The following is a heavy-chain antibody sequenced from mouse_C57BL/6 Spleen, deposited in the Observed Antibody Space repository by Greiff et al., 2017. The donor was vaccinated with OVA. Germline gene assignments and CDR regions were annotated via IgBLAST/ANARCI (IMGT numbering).Heavy chain of an antibody. CDR1: GFNIKDDY. J-gene: IGHJ2*01. CDR3: TTIDYYGSSYFDY. CDR2: IDPENGDT. V-gene: IGHV14-4*01. D-gene: IGHD1-1*01. Sequence: VQLQQSGAELVRPGASVKLSCTASGFNIKDDYMHWVKQRPEQGLEWIGWIDPENGDTEYASKFQGKATITADTSSNTAYLQLSSLTSEDTAVYYCTTIDYYGSSYFDYWGQGTTLTVSS.